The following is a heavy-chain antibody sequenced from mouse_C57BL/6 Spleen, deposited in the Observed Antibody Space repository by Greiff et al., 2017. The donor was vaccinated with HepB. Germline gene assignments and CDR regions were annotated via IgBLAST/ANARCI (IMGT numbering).Heavy chain of an antibody. CDR2: FHPYNDDT. CDR3: AIIYYDYDGAWFAY. J-gene: IGHJ3*01. V-gene: IGHV1-47*01. Sequence: VQLQQSGAELVKPGASVKMSCKASGYTFTTYPIEWMKQNHGKSLEWIGNFHPYNDDTKYNEKFKGKATLTVEKSSSTVYLELSRLTSDDSSVYYCAIIYYDYDGAWFAYWGQGTLVTVSA. CDR1: GYTFTTYP. D-gene: IGHD2-4*01.